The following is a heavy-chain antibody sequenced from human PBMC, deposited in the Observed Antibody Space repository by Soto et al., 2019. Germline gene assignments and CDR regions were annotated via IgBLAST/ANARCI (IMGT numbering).Heavy chain of an antibody. V-gene: IGHV3-66*01. CDR1: GFTVSSNY. CDR3: ARDRALYYYDSSGYYDY. J-gene: IGHJ4*02. D-gene: IGHD3-22*01. Sequence: PGESLKISCAASGFTVSSNYMSWVRQAPGKGLEWVSVIYSGGSTYYADSVKGRFTISRDNSKNTLYLQMNSLRAEDTAVYYCARDRALYYYDSSGYYDYWGQGTLVTVSS. CDR2: IYSGGST.